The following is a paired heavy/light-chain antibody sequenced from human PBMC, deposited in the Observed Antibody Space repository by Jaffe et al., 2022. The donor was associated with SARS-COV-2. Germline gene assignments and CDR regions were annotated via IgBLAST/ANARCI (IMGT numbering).Light chain of an antibody. CDR3: QAWDTDTVI. J-gene: IGLJ2*01. CDR1: KLGEKY. CDR2: QDI. V-gene: IGLV3-1*01. Sequence: SFEVTQPPSVTVSPGQTATISCSGDKLGEKYACWYQQKPGQSPVLVIYQDIKRPSGIPERFSGSNSGNTATLTISGTQAMDEADYYCQAWDTDTVIFGGGTKLTVL.
Heavy chain of an antibody. CDR2: IKSQVDGGTT. J-gene: IGHJ6*03. Sequence: EVQLVESGGGLVKPGGSLRVSCAASGLTFTDAWMSWVRQVPGKGLEWVGRIKSQVDGGTTKYAAPVKGRFSISRDDSKNMLFLQMNSLKTEDTAVYYCTTDRYYYPSGSYYKGYMDVWGKGTTVTVS. D-gene: IGHD3-10*01. CDR3: TTDRYYYPSGSYYKGYMDV. V-gene: IGHV3-15*06. CDR1: GLTFTDAW.